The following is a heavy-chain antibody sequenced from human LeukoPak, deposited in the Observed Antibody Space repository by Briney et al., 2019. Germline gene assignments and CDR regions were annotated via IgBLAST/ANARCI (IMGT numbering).Heavy chain of an antibody. J-gene: IGHJ3*02. D-gene: IGHD3-22*01. CDR1: GGSISSGSYY. Sequence: SQTLSLTCTVSGGSISSGSYYWSWIRQPAGKGLEWIGRIYTSGSTNYNPSLKSRVTMSLDTSKNQFSLKLSSVTAADTAVYYCARGRYYYDSSGHDAFDIWGQGTMVTVSS. V-gene: IGHV4-61*02. CDR2: IYTSGST. CDR3: ARGRYYYDSSGHDAFDI.